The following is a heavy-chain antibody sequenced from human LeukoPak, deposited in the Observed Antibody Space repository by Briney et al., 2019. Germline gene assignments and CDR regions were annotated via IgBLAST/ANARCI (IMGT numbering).Heavy chain of an antibody. CDR3: AELGITMIGGV. J-gene: IGHJ6*04. CDR2: IKPDEGEK. CDR1: GFTFSSDW. D-gene: IGHD3-10*02. V-gene: IGHV3-7*01. Sequence: GGSLRLSCAASGFTFSSDWMIWVRQAPGKGLEWVANIKPDEGEKYYVDSVKGRFTVSRDNAKNSLYLQMNSLRAEDTAVYYCAELGITMIGGVWGKGTTVTISS.